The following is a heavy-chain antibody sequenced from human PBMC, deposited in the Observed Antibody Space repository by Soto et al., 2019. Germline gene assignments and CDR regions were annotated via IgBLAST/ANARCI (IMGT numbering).Heavy chain of an antibody. V-gene: IGHV1-69*01. CDR3: GRSWYYYYGMDV. J-gene: IGHJ6*02. CDR2: IIPIFGTA. CDR1: GGTFSSYA. Sequence: QVQLVQSGAEVKKPGSSVKVSCKASGGTFSSYAISWVRQAPGQGLEWMGGIIPIFGTANYAQKFQGRVTITADESTSTAYMELSSLRSEDRAVYYCGRSWYYYYGMDVWGQGTTVTVSS. D-gene: IGHD6-13*01.